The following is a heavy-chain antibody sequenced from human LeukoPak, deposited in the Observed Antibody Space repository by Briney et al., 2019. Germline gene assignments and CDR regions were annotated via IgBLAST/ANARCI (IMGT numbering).Heavy chain of an antibody. V-gene: IGHV3-30*18. CDR3: ANEVGDYGDYGGVY. CDR2: ISYDGSNK. D-gene: IGHD4-17*01. CDR1: GFTFSSYG. J-gene: IGHJ4*02. Sequence: GGSLRLSCAASGFTFSSYGMHWVRQAPGKGLEWVAVISYDGSNKYYADSVKGRFTISRDNSKNTLYLQMNSLRAKDTAVYYCANEVGDYGDYGGVYWGQGTLVTVSS.